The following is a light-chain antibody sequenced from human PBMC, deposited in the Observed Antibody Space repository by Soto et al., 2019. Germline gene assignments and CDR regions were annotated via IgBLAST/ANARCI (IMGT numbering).Light chain of an antibody. CDR2: DVS. CDR3: SSFTTSSTLV. V-gene: IGLV2-14*01. CDR1: SSDVGSFDS. Sequence: QSALTRPASVSGSPGQPITSSCTGTSSDVGSFDSVAWYQHNPGKAPKLMIYDVSNRPSGVSSRFSGSKSGNTASLSISGLQTEDEANYYCSSFTTSSTLVFGTGTKVTVL. J-gene: IGLJ1*01.